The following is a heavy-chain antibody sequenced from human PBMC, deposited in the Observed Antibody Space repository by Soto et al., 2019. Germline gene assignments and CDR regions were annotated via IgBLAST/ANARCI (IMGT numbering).Heavy chain of an antibody. CDR2: IAYDGSNE. J-gene: IGHJ4*02. CDR3: AKPLVRGVIIDY. V-gene: IGHV3-30*18. Sequence: QVHLVESGGGVVQPGRSLRLSCAASGFTVTAYDMHWVRQAPGKGLEWVAEIAYDGSNEYHADSVKGRFTISRDTYKNTLYLQMNSLRTEDTAVYYCAKPLVRGVIIDYWGQGTLVTVSS. CDR1: GFTVTAYD. D-gene: IGHD3-10*01.